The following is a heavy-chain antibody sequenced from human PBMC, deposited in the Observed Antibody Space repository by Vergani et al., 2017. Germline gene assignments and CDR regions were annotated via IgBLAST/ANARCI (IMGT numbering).Heavy chain of an antibody. V-gene: IGHV1-46*01. D-gene: IGHD2-15*01. Sequence: VQLVQSGAEVKKPGASVKVSCKASGYTFTSYYMHWVRQAPGQGLEWMGIINPSGGSTSYAQKFQGRVTMTRDTSTSTVYMELSSLRSEDTAVYYCARDRDDCSGGSCYSDWFDPWGQGTLVTVSS. J-gene: IGHJ5*02. CDR2: INPSGGST. CDR3: ARDRDDCSGGSCYSDWFDP. CDR1: GYTFTSYY.